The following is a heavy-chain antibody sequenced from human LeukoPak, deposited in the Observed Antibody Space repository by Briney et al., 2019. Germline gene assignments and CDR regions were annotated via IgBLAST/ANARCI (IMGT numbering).Heavy chain of an antibody. CDR3: ARDGYNERAYYYYGMDV. V-gene: IGHV5-51*01. CDR2: IYPGDSDT. CDR1: GYSFTSYW. J-gene: IGHJ6*02. Sequence: GESLKISCKGSGYSFTSYWIGWVRQMPGKGLEWMGIIYPGDSDTRYSPSFQGQVTISADKSISTAYLQWSSLKASDTAMYYCARDGYNERAYYYYGMDVWGQGTTVTVSS. D-gene: IGHD5-24*01.